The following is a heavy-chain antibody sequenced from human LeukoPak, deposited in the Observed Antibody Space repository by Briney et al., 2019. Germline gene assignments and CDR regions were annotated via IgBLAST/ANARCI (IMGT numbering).Heavy chain of an antibody. D-gene: IGHD6-19*01. Sequence: ASVKVSCKASGYTFTGYYIHWVRQAPGQGIAWMGWINPTRGGTNYAQKFQGRVTMTRDTSISTAFLELSSLRSDDTAVYYCARASSSPQDNWFDPWGQGTLVTVSS. CDR3: ARASSSPQDNWFDP. CDR1: GYTFTGYY. V-gene: IGHV1-2*02. J-gene: IGHJ5*02. CDR2: INPTRGGT.